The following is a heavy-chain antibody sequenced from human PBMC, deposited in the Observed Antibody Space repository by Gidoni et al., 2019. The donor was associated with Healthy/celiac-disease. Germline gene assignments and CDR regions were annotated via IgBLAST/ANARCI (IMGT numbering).Heavy chain of an antibody. V-gene: IGHV3-49*03. CDR2: IRSKAYGGTT. CDR3: TRGPAGGASRVPRNNWFDP. J-gene: IGHJ5*02. D-gene: IGHD3-16*01. CDR1: GFTFGDYA. Sequence: EVQLVESGGGLVQPGRSLRLSCTASGFTFGDYAMSWFRQAPGKGLEWVGFIRSKAYGGTTEYAASVKGRFTISRDDSKSIAYLQMNSLKTEDTAVYYCTRGPAGGASRVPRNNWFDPWGQGTLVTVSS.